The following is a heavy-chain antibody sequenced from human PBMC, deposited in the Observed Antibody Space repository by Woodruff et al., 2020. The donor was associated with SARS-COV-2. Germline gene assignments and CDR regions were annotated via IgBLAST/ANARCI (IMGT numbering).Heavy chain of an antibody. D-gene: IGHD6-19*01. Sequence: QKFQGRVTMTRNTSISTAYMELSSLRSEDTAVYYCARGQWLVPCDYWGQGTLVTVSS. CDR3: ARGQWLVPCDY. J-gene: IGHJ4*02. V-gene: IGHV1-8*01.